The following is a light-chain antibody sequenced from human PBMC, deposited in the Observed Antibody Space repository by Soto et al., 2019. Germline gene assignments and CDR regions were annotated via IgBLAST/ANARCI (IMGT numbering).Light chain of an antibody. CDR1: QGISTY. Sequence: DIQMTQSPSSVSASVGDRVTITCRASQGISTYLAWYQQKPGSDPKLLIYSASSLQSGVPSRFSGSGSGTDFTLTISSLQPVDFATYYCQQGDSFPLTFGQGTKLEIK. V-gene: IGKV1-12*01. CDR3: QQGDSFPLT. J-gene: IGKJ2*01. CDR2: SAS.